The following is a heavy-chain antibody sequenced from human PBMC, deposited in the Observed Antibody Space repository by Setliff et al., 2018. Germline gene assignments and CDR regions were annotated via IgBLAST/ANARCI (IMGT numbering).Heavy chain of an antibody. J-gene: IGHJ4*02. Sequence: PSETLSLTCAVSGGSISSSNWWSWVRQPPGKGLEWIGHVYTSWSTIYNPSLKSRLTLSLDTSKNQFSLNLSSVTAADTAVYYCARFSGHNYGSFDSWGQGTLVTVSS. V-gene: IGHV4-4*02. CDR3: ARFSGHNYGSFDS. CDR1: GGSISSSNW. D-gene: IGHD5-18*01. CDR2: VYTSWST.